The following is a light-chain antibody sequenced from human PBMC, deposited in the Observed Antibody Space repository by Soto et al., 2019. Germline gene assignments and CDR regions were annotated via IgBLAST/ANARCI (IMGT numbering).Light chain of an antibody. CDR3: CSYAGGYTFV. J-gene: IGLJ1*01. V-gene: IGLV2-11*01. CDR2: DVY. Sequence: QSALTQPRSVSGSPGQSVTISCTGTSNDVGDYDYVSWYQQYPGKAPKLIIYDVYKRPSGVPDRFSGSKSGNTASLTISALQAEDEADYYCCSYAGGYTFVFGTGTKVTVL. CDR1: SNDVGDYDY.